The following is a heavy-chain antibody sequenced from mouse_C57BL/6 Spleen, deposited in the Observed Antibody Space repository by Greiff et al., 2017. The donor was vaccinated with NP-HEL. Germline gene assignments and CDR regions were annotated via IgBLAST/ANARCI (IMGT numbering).Heavy chain of an antibody. J-gene: IGHJ3*01. Sequence: VNVVESGAELARPGASVKLSCTASGFTFTSYGISWVKQRTGQGLEWIGEIYPRSGNTYYNEKFKGKVTLTADKSSSTAYMELRSLTSEDSAVYFCARRDYDAVWFAYWGQGTLVTVSA. V-gene: IGHV1-81*01. D-gene: IGHD2-4*01. CDR3: ARRDYDAVWFAY. CDR1: GFTFTSYG. CDR2: IYPRSGNT.